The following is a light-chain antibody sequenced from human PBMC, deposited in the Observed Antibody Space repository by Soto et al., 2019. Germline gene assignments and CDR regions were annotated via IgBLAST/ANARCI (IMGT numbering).Light chain of an antibody. Sequence: EIVMTQSPATLSVSPGEGATLACKASQNVYNNLAWYQQRPCQPPRLLIYDASTRATGISARFSGSGYVTEFTLTISTLQSEYLAVYFCQQCRNWPLTVGGGTKVEIK. CDR3: QQCRNWPLT. CDR1: QNVYNN. J-gene: IGKJ4*01. V-gene: IGKV3-15*01. CDR2: DAS.